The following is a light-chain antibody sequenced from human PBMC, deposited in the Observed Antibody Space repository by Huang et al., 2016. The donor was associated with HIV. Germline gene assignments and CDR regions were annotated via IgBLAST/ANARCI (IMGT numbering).Light chain of an antibody. J-gene: IGKJ3*01. CDR1: QSVGSF. CDR2: DAS. V-gene: IGKV3-11*01. CDR3: QQRTYSFT. Sequence: EIVLTQSPATLSLSPGERATLSCRASQSVGSFLAWYQQKPGQAPRLLIHDASYRATGIQAGFSGSGSATDFTLTISSLGPEDVAVYYCQQRTYSFTFGPGTKVD.